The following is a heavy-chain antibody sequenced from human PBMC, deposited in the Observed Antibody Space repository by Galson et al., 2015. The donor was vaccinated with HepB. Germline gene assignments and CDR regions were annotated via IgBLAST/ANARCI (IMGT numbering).Heavy chain of an antibody. CDR3: ARANCGGDCYPPFDY. Sequence: SVKVSCKASGFTFTSSAVQWVRQARGQRLEWIGWIVVGSGNTNYAQKFQERVTITRDMSTSTAYVELSSLRSDDTAVYYCARANCGGDCYPPFDYWGQGTLVTVSS. CDR1: GFTFTSSA. D-gene: IGHD2-21*02. V-gene: IGHV1-58*01. J-gene: IGHJ4*02. CDR2: IVVGSGNT.